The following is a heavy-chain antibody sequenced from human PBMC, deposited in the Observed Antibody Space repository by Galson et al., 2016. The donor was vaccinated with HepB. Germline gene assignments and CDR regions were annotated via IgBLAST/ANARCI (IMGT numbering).Heavy chain of an antibody. CDR3: AKGHRCSSSYLHFQALDV. CDR2: INWNSERI. J-gene: IGHJ6*02. V-gene: IGHV3-9*01. D-gene: IGHD6-6*01. CDR1: GFTLIDYA. Sequence: SLRLSCAASGFTLIDYAMHWVRQAPGKGLEWVSGINWNSERIDYVDSVKGRFTIYRDNAKNSLYLQMNSLTTEDTALYFGAKGHRCSSSYLHFQALDVWGQGTAVTASS.